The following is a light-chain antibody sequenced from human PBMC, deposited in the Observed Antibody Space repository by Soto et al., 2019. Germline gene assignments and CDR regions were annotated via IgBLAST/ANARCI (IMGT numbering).Light chain of an antibody. CDR2: DAS. CDR1: QSVNND. J-gene: IGKJ5*01. Sequence: EIEMTQSPATLSVSPGERATLSCRASQSVNNDLAWYQQRPGQGLRLLIYDASTRATGIPARFSGSGSGTEFTLTISSLQSEDSAVYYCQQYNFLLNFGQGTRLEIE. CDR3: QQYNFLLN. V-gene: IGKV3-15*01.